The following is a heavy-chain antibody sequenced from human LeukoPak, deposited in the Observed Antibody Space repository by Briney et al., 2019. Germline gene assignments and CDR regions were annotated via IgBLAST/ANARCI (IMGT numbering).Heavy chain of an antibody. CDR1: GFTYSNYW. Sequence: PGGSLRLSCAVSGFTYSNYWMHWVRQAPGKGLVWVSRINSDGSSTSYADSVKGRFTISRHNAKNSLYLQMNSLRAEDTPLYYCAKDPINYDYSPNWFDPWGQGTLVTVSS. V-gene: IGHV3-74*01. CDR2: INSDGSST. D-gene: IGHD4-11*01. J-gene: IGHJ5*02. CDR3: AKDPINYDYSPNWFDP.